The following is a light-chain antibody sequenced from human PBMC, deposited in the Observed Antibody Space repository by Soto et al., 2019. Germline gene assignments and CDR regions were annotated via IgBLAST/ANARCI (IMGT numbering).Light chain of an antibody. CDR1: NIGSKI. V-gene: IGLV3-21*02. Sequence: SYELTQPPSVSVAPGQTARITCGGNNIGSKIVQWFHQKPGQAPVLVVFDDKNKPSGMSERFSGSNSGNTATLTISRVEAGDEADYYCQVWDPTSHRVFGGGTKLT. CDR3: QVWDPTSHRV. J-gene: IGLJ2*01. CDR2: DDK.